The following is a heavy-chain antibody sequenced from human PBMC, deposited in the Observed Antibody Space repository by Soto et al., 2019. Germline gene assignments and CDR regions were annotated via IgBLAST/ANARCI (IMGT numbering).Heavy chain of an antibody. CDR2: IYPGDSDT. D-gene: IGHD3-10*01. V-gene: IGHV5-51*01. J-gene: IGHJ6*02. CDR3: AGHSITMVRGVIIKGRMDV. Sequence: GESLKISCKGSGYSFTSYWIGWVRQMPGKGLEWMGIIYPGDSDTRYSPSFQGQVTISADKSISTACLQWSSLKASDTAMYYCAGHSITMVRGVIIKGRMDVWGQGTTVTVSS. CDR1: GYSFTSYW.